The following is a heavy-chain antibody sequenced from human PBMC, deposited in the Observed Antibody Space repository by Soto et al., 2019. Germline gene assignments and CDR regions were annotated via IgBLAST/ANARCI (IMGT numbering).Heavy chain of an antibody. CDR3: ANWNGYGDY. D-gene: IGHD1-1*01. J-gene: IGHJ4*02. V-gene: IGHV3-23*01. CDR2: VSGGSGVT. Sequence: EVQLLESGGGLVQPGGSLRLSCAVSGFSFSTYGVTWVRQAPGKGLEWVSGVSGGSGVTHYADSVKGRFTITGDNSKNTVYLNMNSLRFEDTSVYYCANWNGYGDYWGQGTLVTFSS. CDR1: GFSFSTYG.